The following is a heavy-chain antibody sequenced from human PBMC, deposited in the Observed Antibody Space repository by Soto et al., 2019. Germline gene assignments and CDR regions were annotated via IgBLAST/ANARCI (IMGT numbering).Heavy chain of an antibody. Sequence: QVHLVQSGAEVKKPGASVKVSCKGSGYGFTTYGITWVRQAPGQGLEWMAWISAHNGNTNYAQKLQGRVTVTRDTSTSTAYMELRSLSSDDTAVYYFARGRYGDYWRQGALVTVSS. D-gene: IGHD1-1*01. V-gene: IGHV1-18*01. CDR1: GYGFTTYG. CDR2: ISAHNGNT. CDR3: ARGRYGDY. J-gene: IGHJ4*02.